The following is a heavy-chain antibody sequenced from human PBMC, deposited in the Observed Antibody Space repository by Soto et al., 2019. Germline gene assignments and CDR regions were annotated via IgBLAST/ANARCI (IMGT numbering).Heavy chain of an antibody. V-gene: IGHV1-18*01. CDR1: GYTFTSYG. CDR2: ISAYNGNT. Sequence: ASVKVSCKASGYTFTSYGISWVRQAPGQGLEWMGWISAYNGNTNYAQKLQGRVTMTTDTSTSTAYMELRSLRSDDTAVYYCARDDPTIFGGVRYYYYYGMDVWSQGTTDIVSS. J-gene: IGHJ6*02. CDR3: ARDDPTIFGGVRYYYYYGMDV. D-gene: IGHD3-3*01.